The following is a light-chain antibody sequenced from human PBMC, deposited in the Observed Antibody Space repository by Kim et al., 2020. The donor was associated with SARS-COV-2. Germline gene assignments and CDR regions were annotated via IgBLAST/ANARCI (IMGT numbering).Light chain of an antibody. V-gene: IGLV2-14*03. CDR1: SSDVGDYKY. J-gene: IGLJ3*02. Sequence: GRSITSPCTGSSSDVGDYKYVSWYQHHPGKAPRLMVYDVTKRPSGVSNRFSGSKSGNTASLTISGLQAEDEAYYFCSSYTTTKTCVFGGGTKVTVL. CDR3: SSYTTTKTCV. CDR2: DVT.